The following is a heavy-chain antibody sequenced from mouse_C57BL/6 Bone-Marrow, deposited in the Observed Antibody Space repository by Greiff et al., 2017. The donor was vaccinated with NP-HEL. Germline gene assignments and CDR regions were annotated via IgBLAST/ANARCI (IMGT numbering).Heavy chain of an antibody. CDR1: GYAFSSYW. D-gene: IGHD1-1*01. CDR2: IYPGDGDT. V-gene: IGHV1-80*01. Sequence: VKLQESGAELVKPGASVKISCKASGYAFSSYWMNWVKQRPGKGLEWIGQIYPGDGDTNYNGKFKGKATLTADKSSSTAYMQLSSLTSEDSAVYFCAYYGSSYNWYFDVWGTGTTVTVSS. CDR3: AYYGSSYNWYFDV. J-gene: IGHJ1*03.